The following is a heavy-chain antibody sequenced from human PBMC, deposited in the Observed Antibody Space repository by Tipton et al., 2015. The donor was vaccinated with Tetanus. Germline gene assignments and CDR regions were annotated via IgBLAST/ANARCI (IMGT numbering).Heavy chain of an antibody. CDR2: ISRDGSTI. CDR3: AKDTGVTPHYGMDV. Sequence: SLRLSCAASGFTFSDYFMSWIRQAPGKGLEWLSYISRDGSTIIYADSVKGRFTISRDNAKSSLYLQMNSLRAEDTALYYCAKDTGVTPHYGMDVWGQGTTVTVSS. D-gene: IGHD2-21*02. J-gene: IGHJ6*02. CDR1: GFTFSDYF. V-gene: IGHV3-11*01.